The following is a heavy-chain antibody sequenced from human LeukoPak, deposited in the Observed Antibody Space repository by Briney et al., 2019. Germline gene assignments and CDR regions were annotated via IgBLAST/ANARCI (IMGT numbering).Heavy chain of an antibody. CDR2: IRSKAYGETA. Sequence: GGSLRLSCTASGFTFGDYAMSWIRQAPGKGLEWVGFIRSKAYGETADYAASVKGRFTISRDDSKAIAYLQMNSLETEDTAVYHCTRDRGAYNLYDYWGQGTLVTVSS. D-gene: IGHD1-1*01. V-gene: IGHV3-49*03. CDR1: GFTFGDYA. J-gene: IGHJ4*02. CDR3: TRDRGAYNLYDY.